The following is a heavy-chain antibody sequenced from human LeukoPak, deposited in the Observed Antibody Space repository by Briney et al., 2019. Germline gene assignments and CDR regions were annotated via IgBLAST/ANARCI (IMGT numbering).Heavy chain of an antibody. Sequence: GASVTVSCKASGYTFTSYGISWERQAPGQGLEWMGWISAYNGNTNYAQKLQGRVTMTTDTSTSTAYMELRSLRSDDTAVYYCARVDYGDGYFDYWGQGTLVTVSS. J-gene: IGHJ4*02. CDR3: ARVDYGDGYFDY. CDR1: GYTFTSYG. V-gene: IGHV1-18*01. D-gene: IGHD4-17*01. CDR2: ISAYNGNT.